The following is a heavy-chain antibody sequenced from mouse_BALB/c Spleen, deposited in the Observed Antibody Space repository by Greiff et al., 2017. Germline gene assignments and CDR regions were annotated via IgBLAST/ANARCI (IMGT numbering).Heavy chain of an antibody. CDR1: GFTFSDYY. CDR3: ARDGSSWFAY. D-gene: IGHD1-1*01. CDR2: ISDGGSYT. J-gene: IGHJ3*01. Sequence: EVHLVESGGGLVKPGGSLKLSCAASGFTFSDYYMYWVRQTPEKRLEWVATISDGGSYTYYPDSVKGRFTISRDNAKNNLYLQMSSLKSEDTAMYYCARDGSSWFAYWGQGTLVTVSA. V-gene: IGHV5-4*02.